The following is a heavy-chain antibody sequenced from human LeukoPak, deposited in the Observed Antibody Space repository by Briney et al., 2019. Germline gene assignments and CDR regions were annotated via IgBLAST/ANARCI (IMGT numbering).Heavy chain of an antibody. J-gene: IGHJ4*02. D-gene: IGHD3-10*01. V-gene: IGHV4-31*03. Sequence: SETLSLTCTVSGGSVSSSSYYWGWIRQPPGKGLEWIGYIYYSGSTYYNPSLKSRVTISVDTSKNQFSLKLSSVTAADTAVYYCAGESTGTFDYWGQGTLVTVSS. CDR3: AGESTGTFDY. CDR2: IYYSGST. CDR1: GGSVSSSSYY.